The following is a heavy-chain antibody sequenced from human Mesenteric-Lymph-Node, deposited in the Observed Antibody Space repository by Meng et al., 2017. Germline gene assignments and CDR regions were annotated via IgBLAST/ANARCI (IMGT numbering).Heavy chain of an antibody. CDR1: GFTFDDYT. J-gene: IGHJ3*02. CDR2: ISWDGGST. D-gene: IGHD3-22*01. V-gene: IGHV3-43*01. Sequence: GESLKISCAASGFTFDDYTMHWVRQAPGKGLEWVSLISWDGGSTYYADSVKGRFTISRDNSKNTLYLQMNSLRAEDTAVYYCARGPVLYDSSGYYYDAFDIWGQGTMVTVSS. CDR3: ARGPVLYDSSGYYYDAFDI.